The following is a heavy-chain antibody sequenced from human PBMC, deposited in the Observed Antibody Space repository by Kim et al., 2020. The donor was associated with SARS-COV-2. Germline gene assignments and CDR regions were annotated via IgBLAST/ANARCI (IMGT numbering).Heavy chain of an antibody. V-gene: IGHV3-30*01. J-gene: IGHJ6*02. CDR3: ARGKAAAGTGSYYYGMDV. Sequence: KGRFTISRDKSKNTVYLQMNSLRAEDTAVYYCARGKAAAGTGSYYYGMDVWAQGTTVTVSS. D-gene: IGHD6-13*01.